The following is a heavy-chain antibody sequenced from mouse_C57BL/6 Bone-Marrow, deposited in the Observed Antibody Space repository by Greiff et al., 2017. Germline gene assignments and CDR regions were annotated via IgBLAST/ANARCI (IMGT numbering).Heavy chain of an antibody. CDR2: IYPSDSET. Sequence: QVQLKQPGAELVRPGSSVKLSCKASGYTFTSYWMDWVKQRPGQGLEWIGNIYPSDSETHYNQKFKDKATLTVDKSSSTAYMQLSSLTSEDSAVYYCARETTVVHFDYWGQGTTLTVSS. D-gene: IGHD1-1*01. CDR1: GYTFTSYW. CDR3: ARETTVVHFDY. V-gene: IGHV1-61*01. J-gene: IGHJ2*01.